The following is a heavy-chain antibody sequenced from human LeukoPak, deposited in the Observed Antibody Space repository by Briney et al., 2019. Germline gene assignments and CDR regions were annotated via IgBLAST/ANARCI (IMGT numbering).Heavy chain of an antibody. D-gene: IGHD3-10*01. CDR2: IKQDGSEK. CDR1: GFTLSSYW. CDR3: ARIWFGDDAFDF. Sequence: GGSLRLSCAASGFTLSSYWMSWVRPAPGEGLGWVANIKQDGSEKYYVDSVKGRFTISRDNAKNSLYLQMNSLRAEDTAVYYCARIWFGDDAFDFWGQGTMVTVSS. J-gene: IGHJ3*01. V-gene: IGHV3-7*01.